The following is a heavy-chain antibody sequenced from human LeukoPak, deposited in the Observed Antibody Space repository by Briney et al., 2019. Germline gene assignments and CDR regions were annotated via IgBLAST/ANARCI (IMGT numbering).Heavy chain of an antibody. CDR3: ARADCSSSTCYLRRSWFDP. CDR2: ISPKSDFI. J-gene: IGHJ5*02. CDR1: GCTINSYD. V-gene: IGHV3-21*01. D-gene: IGHD2-2*01. Sequence: AGSLKLSCEGSGCTINSYDMNWVRQAPGKGLEWVSSISPKSDFIYYSDSVRGRFTIPRDNAENSVYLQMNSLRDAHKPGYYCARADCSSSTCYLRRSWFDPWGQGTLVSVSS.